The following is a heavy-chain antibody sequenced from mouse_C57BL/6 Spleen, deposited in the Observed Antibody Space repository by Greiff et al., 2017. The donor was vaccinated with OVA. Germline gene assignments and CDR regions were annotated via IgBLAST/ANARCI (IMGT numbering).Heavy chain of an antibody. Sequence: QVQLQQSGAELVRPGASVTLSCKASGYTFTDYEMHWVKQTPVHGLEWIGAIDPETGGTAYIQKFKGKAILTADKSSSTAYMELRSLTSEDSAVYYCTGGYGNFPWFAYWGQGTLVTVSA. D-gene: IGHD2-1*01. CDR1: GYTFTDYE. CDR2: IDPETGGT. V-gene: IGHV1-15*01. J-gene: IGHJ3*01. CDR3: TGGYGNFPWFAY.